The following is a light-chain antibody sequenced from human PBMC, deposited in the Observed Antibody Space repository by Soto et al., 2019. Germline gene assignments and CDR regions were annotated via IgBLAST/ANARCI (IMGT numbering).Light chain of an antibody. J-gene: IGLJ1*01. Sequence: QSALTQPASVSGSPGQSITISCTGTSHDVGAYNYVSWYQQPLGKAPKLMLYEVSNRPSGISSRFSASKSAIASSLTISGLHADDEADYYGSSYTTISTYVFGAGTKVTVL. CDR3: SSYTTISTYV. CDR1: SHDVGAYNY. V-gene: IGLV2-14*01. CDR2: EVS.